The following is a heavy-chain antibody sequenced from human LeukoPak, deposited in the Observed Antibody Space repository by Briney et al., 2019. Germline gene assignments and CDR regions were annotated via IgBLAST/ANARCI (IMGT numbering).Heavy chain of an antibody. CDR2: ISGSGGST. D-gene: IGHD3-22*01. J-gene: IGHJ5*02. CDR1: GFTFSSYS. Sequence: GGSLRLSCAASGFTFSSYSMSWVRQAPRKGLEWVSSISGSGGSTYYADSVKGRFAISRGNSKNTLYLQMNSLRAEDTAIYYCAKAFWDTMIVVLINNWFDPWGQGTLVTVSS. V-gene: IGHV3-23*01. CDR3: AKAFWDTMIVVLINNWFDP.